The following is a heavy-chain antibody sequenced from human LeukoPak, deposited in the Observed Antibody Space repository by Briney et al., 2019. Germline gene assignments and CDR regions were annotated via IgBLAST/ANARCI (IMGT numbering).Heavy chain of an antibody. D-gene: IGHD6-19*01. J-gene: IGHJ6*02. CDR3: AKVRDSGEYYYYYGMDV. V-gene: IGHV3-64*01. CDR1: GFTFSSYV. CDR2: ITSNGGRA. Sequence: GGSLRLSCAASGFTFSSYVMHWVRQAPGKGLEYVSTITSNGGRAFYATSVKGRFTISRDNSKNTLYLQMNSLRAEDTAVHYCAKVRDSGEYYYYYGMDVWGQGTTVTVSS.